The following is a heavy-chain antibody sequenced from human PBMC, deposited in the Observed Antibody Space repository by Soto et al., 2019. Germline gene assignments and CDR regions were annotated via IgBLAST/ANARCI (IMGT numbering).Heavy chain of an antibody. D-gene: IGHD4-17*01. Sequence: QVQLVQSGAEVNKPGASVKVSCKASGYTFTSYGISWVRQAPGQGLEWMGWISIYNGNTNYAQKLQGRVTMTTDTSTSTAYRELRSLRSDDTAVYYCARDVRSHDYGHYSYGMDVWGQGSTVTVSS. J-gene: IGHJ6*02. CDR2: ISIYNGNT. CDR1: GYTFTSYG. CDR3: ARDVRSHDYGHYSYGMDV. V-gene: IGHV1-18*01.